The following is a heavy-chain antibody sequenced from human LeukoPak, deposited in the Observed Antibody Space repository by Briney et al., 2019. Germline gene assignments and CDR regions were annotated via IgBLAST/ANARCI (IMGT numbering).Heavy chain of an antibody. D-gene: IGHD6-19*01. CDR2: INHSGST. Sequence: SETLSLTCAVYGGSFSGYYWSWIHQPPGKGLEWIGEINHSGSTNYNPSLKSRVTISVDTSKNQFSLKLSSVTAADTAVYYCAREAKDSSGWYVRWFDPWGQGTLVTVSS. CDR1: GGSFSGYY. CDR3: AREAKDSSGWYVRWFDP. V-gene: IGHV4-34*01. J-gene: IGHJ5*02.